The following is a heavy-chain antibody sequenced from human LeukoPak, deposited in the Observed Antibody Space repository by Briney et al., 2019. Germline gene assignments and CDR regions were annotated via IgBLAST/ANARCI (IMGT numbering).Heavy chain of an antibody. D-gene: IGHD5-18*01. J-gene: IGHJ6*03. CDR3: ARGPLPIQLWLIAPNYYYYYMDV. CDR2: MNPNSGNT. CDR1: GYTFTSYD. V-gene: IGHV1-8*03. Sequence: ASVKVSCKASGYTFTSYDINWVRQATGQGLEWMGWMNPNSGNTGYAQKFQGRVTITRNTSISTAYMELSSLRSEDTAVYYCARGPLPIQLWLIAPNYYYYYMDVWGKGTTVTVSS.